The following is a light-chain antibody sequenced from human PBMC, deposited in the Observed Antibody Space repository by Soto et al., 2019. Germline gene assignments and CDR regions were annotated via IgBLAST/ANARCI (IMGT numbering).Light chain of an antibody. V-gene: IGKV1-5*01. CDR3: QQYNSYLLT. Sequence: DIQMTQSPSTLSASVGDRVTITCRASQSVSSWLAWYQQKPGKAPKLLIYDASSLESGVPSRFSGSGSGTEFTLTISSLQPDDFATYYCQQYNSYLLTFGGGTKVEIK. CDR2: DAS. CDR1: QSVSSW. J-gene: IGKJ4*01.